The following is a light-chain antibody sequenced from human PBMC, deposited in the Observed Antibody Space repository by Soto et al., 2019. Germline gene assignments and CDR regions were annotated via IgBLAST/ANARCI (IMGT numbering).Light chain of an antibody. V-gene: IGKV1-5*03. Sequence: DIQMTQSPSTLSASVGDRVTITCRASQSITGWLAWYQQKPGKAPKLLIYKASSLESGVPSRFSGSGSGTEFTLTISGLQPDDFATYYCQQYYSYGYTFGQGTKLEIK. CDR3: QQYYSYGYT. CDR2: KAS. J-gene: IGKJ2*01. CDR1: QSITGW.